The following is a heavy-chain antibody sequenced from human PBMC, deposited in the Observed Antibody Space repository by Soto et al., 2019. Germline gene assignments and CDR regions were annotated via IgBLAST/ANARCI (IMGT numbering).Heavy chain of an antibody. D-gene: IGHD2-15*01. J-gene: IGHJ4*02. Sequence: PSETLSLTFTVSCGSIISGGYCWILIRQHPGEGLELIGYIYYSGSTYYNPSLKSRVTISVDTSKNQFSLKLSSVTAADTAVYYCARDRECSGGTCYNYFDYWGQGTLVTVSS. CDR2: IYYSGST. CDR3: ARDRECSGGTCYNYFDY. V-gene: IGHV4-31*03. CDR1: CGSIISGGYC.